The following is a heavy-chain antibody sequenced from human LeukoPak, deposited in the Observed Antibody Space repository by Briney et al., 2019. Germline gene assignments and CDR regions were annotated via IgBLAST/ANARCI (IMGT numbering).Heavy chain of an antibody. Sequence: GRSLRLSCAASGFTFSSYAMHWVRQAPGKGLEWVAVISYDGSNKYYADSVKGRFTISRDNSMNTLYLQMNSLRAEDTAVYYCAREHGSSWYYYYYGMDVWGQGTTVTVSS. V-gene: IGHV3-30*04. CDR2: ISYDGSNK. CDR1: GFTFSSYA. D-gene: IGHD6-13*01. J-gene: IGHJ6*02. CDR3: AREHGSSWYYYYYGMDV.